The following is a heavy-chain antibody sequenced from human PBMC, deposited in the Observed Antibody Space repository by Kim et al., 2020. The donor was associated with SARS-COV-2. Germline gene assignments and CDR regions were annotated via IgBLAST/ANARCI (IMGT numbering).Heavy chain of an antibody. Sequence: GGSLRLSCAASGFTFSSYAMHWVRQAPGKGLEYVSAISSNGGSTYYANSVKGRFTISRDNSRNTLYLQMGSLRPEDMAVYYCARRPPGTSGVDYWGQGTLVTVSS. D-gene: IGHD6-13*01. CDR2: ISSNGGST. V-gene: IGHV3-64*01. J-gene: IGHJ4*02. CDR1: GFTFSSYA. CDR3: ARRPPGTSGVDY.